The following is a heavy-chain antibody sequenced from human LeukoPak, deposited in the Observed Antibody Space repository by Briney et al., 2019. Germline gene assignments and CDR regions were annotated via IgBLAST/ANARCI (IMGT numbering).Heavy chain of an antibody. D-gene: IGHD3-22*01. Sequence: SVKVSCKASGGTFSSYAISWVRQAPGQGLEWMGGIIPIFGTANYAQKFQGRVTITADESTSTAYMELSSLRSEDTAVYYCARGNKRSNYDSSGYYLGPQPNYFDYWGQGTLVTVSS. V-gene: IGHV1-69*13. CDR2: IIPIFGTA. CDR3: ARGNKRSNYDSSGYYLGPQPNYFDY. J-gene: IGHJ4*02. CDR1: GGTFSSYA.